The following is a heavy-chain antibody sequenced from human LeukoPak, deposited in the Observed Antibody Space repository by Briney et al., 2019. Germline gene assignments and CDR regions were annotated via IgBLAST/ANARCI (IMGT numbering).Heavy chain of an antibody. D-gene: IGHD3-22*01. CDR2: INHSGST. CDR3: AREIPNGQYYDDRSGHGGGWFDP. Sequence: SETLSLTCAVYGGSFSGYYWSWIRQPPGKGLEWIGEINHSGSTNYNPSLKSRVTISVDTSKNQFSLKLSSVTAADTAVYYCAREIPNGQYYDDRSGHGGGWFDPWGQGTLVTVSS. V-gene: IGHV4-34*01. CDR1: GGSFSGYY. J-gene: IGHJ5*02.